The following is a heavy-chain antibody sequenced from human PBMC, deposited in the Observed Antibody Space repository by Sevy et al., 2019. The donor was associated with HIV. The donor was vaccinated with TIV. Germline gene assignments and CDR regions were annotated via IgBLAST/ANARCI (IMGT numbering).Heavy chain of an antibody. D-gene: IGHD1-26*01. CDR3: AKTVVGAPTGGFQH. Sequence: GGSLRLSCAASGFTFSSYAMSWVRQAPGKGLEWVSAISGSGGSTYYADSVKGRFTISRDNSKNTQYLQMNSLRAEDTAVYYCAKTVVGAPTGGFQHWGQGTLVTVSS. J-gene: IGHJ1*01. CDR2: ISGSGGST. CDR1: GFTFSSYA. V-gene: IGHV3-23*01.